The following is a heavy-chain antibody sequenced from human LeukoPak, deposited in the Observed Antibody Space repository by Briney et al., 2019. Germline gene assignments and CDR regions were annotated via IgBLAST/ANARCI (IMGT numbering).Heavy chain of an antibody. V-gene: IGHV1-18*01. Sequence: ASVKVSCKASGYIFTIYGISWVRQAPGQGLEWLGWISTSKGNTNPAQNLQGRVTMTTATSTSTAYMEVRSLKSDDTAVYYCARSSILDYWGQGTLVTVSS. D-gene: IGHD6-13*01. CDR3: ARSSILDY. CDR2: ISTSKGNT. J-gene: IGHJ4*02. CDR1: GYIFTIYG.